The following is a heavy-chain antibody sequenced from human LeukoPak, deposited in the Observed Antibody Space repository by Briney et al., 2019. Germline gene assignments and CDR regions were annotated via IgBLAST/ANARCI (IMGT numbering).Heavy chain of an antibody. D-gene: IGHD3-22*01. J-gene: IGHJ5*02. V-gene: IGHV4-38-2*02. CDR3: ARDDTNWFDP. CDR1: GYSISSGYY. CDR2: IYHSGST. Sequence: SETLSLTCTVSGYSISSGYYWGWIRQPPGKGLEWIGSIYHSGSTYYNPSLRSRVTISVDTSKNQFSLKLSSVTAADTAVYYCARDDTNWFDPRGQGTLVTVSS.